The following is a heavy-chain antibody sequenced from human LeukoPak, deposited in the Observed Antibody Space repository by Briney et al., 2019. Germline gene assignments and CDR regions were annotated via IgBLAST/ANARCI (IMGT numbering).Heavy chain of an antibody. Sequence: GASVKVSCNASGYTFTTYGISWVRQAPGQGLEWMGWISAYNGNTNYAQNLQGRVTMTTDTSTSTAYMELRSLSSDDTAVYYCARDLYGGNSAYWGQGTLVAVSS. V-gene: IGHV1-18*01. CDR1: GYTFTTYG. J-gene: IGHJ4*02. CDR3: ARDLYGGNSAY. D-gene: IGHD4-23*01. CDR2: ISAYNGNT.